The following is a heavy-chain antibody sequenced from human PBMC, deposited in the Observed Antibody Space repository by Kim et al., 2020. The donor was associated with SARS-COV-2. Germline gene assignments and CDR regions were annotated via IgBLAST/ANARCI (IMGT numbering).Heavy chain of an antibody. D-gene: IGHD2-15*01. CDR3: ARVRGSLDV. Sequence: GIANYAQKVQGRVTITADKSTSTAYMELSSLRSEDTAVYYCARVRGSLDVWGQGTTVTVSS. J-gene: IGHJ6*02. V-gene: IGHV1-69*04. CDR2: GIA.